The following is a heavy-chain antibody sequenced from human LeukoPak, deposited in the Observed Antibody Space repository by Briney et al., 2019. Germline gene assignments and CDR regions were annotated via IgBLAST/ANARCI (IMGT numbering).Heavy chain of an antibody. D-gene: IGHD3-22*01. CDR2: IYSGGST. J-gene: IGHJ3*02. Sequence: GGSLRLSCEGFGFRFSHYGLNWVRQAPGKGLEWVSVIYSGGSTYYADSVKGRFTISRDNSKNTLYLQMNSLRAEDTAVYYCARGYSPPNYYDSSGYPDAFDIWGQGTMVTVSS. CDR3: ARGYSPPNYYDSSGYPDAFDI. CDR1: GFRFSHYG. V-gene: IGHV3-53*01.